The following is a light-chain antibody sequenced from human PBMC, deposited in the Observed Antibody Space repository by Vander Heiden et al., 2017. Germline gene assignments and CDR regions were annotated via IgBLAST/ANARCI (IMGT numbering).Light chain of an antibody. Sequence: QSVLTQPPSVSAAPGQKVTISCSGSSSNIGDNNNYVSWYQQLPGTAPKVLIYDNNKRPSGIPDRFSGSKSGTSATLGITGLQTGDEADYYCATWDSRLSAHVFGTGTKVTVV. V-gene: IGLV1-51*01. J-gene: IGLJ1*01. CDR3: ATWDSRLSAHV. CDR1: SSNIGDNNNY. CDR2: DNN.